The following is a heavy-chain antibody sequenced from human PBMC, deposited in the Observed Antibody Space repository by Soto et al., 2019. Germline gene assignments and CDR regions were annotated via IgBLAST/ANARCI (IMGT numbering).Heavy chain of an antibody. CDR3: ARGSYYDSSGYPSSFDY. V-gene: IGHV1-69*01. CDR1: GGTFSSYA. J-gene: IGHJ4*02. D-gene: IGHD3-22*01. Sequence: QVQLVQSGAEVKKPGSSVKVSCKASGGTFSSYAISWVRQAPGQGLEWMGGIIPIFGTANYAQEFQGRVTITADESTSTAYMELSSLRSEDTAVYYCARGSYYDSSGYPSSFDYWGQGTLVTVSS. CDR2: IIPIFGTA.